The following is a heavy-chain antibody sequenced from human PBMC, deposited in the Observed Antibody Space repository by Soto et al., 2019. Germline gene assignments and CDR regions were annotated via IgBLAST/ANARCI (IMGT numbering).Heavy chain of an antibody. CDR3: ARDASALYYYDSSGYYFGVLGY. Sequence: SVKVSCKASGGTFSSYAISWVRQAPGQGLEWMGGIIPIFGTANYAQKFQGRVTITADESTSTAYMELSSLRSEDTAVYYCARDASALYYYDSSGYYFGVLGYWGQGTLVTVSS. CDR1: GGTFSSYA. D-gene: IGHD3-22*01. V-gene: IGHV1-69*13. J-gene: IGHJ4*02. CDR2: IIPIFGTA.